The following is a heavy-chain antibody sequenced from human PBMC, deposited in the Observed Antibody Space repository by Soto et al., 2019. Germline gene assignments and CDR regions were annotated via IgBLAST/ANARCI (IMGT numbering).Heavy chain of an antibody. Sequence: PSETLSLTCAVSGGSISSGGYSWSWIRQPPGKGLEWIGYIYHSGSTNYNPSLKSRVTISVDKSKNQFSLKLSSVTAADTAVYYCARQYSSGWFDYWGQGTLVTVSS. J-gene: IGHJ4*02. CDR3: ARQYSSGWFDY. D-gene: IGHD6-19*01. CDR2: IYHSGST. CDR1: GGSISSGGYS. V-gene: IGHV4-30-2*01.